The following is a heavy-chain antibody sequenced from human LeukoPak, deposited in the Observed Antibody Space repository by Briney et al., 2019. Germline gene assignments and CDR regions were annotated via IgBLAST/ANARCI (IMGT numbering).Heavy chain of an antibody. CDR2: FDPEDGET. CDR3: ATDLISALGELSYLDY. Sequence: ASVTVPCKVSGYTLTELSMHWVRQAPGKGLEWMGGFDPEDGETIYAQKFQGRVTMTEDTSTDTAYMELSSLRSEDTAVYYCATDLISALGELSYLDYWGQGTLVTVSP. D-gene: IGHD3-16*02. J-gene: IGHJ4*02. V-gene: IGHV1-24*01. CDR1: GYTLTELS.